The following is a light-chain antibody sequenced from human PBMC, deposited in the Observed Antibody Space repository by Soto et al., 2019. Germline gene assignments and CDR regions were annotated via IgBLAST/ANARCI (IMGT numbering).Light chain of an antibody. J-gene: IGLJ1*01. Sequence: QSALTQPASVSGSPGQSITISCTGTSSDVGGYNYVSWYQQHPGKAPKLMIYEVSNRPSGVSNRFSGSKSGNTASLTISGRQAEDEADSCCRSYTSSSTPYVFGTGTQRTGL. CDR3: RSYTSSSTPYV. CDR1: SSDVGGYNY. CDR2: EVS. V-gene: IGLV2-14*01.